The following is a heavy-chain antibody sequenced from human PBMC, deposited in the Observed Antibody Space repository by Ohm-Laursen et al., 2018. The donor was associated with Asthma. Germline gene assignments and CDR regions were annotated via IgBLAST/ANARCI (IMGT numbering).Heavy chain of an antibody. D-gene: IGHD3-3*01. Sequence: SLRLSCTASGFTFSSYWMSWVRQAPGKGLEWVANIKQDGSEKYYVDSVKGRFTISRDDSKNTLYLQMNSVRPDDTAVYYCARDVMEWYLPAFDFWGQGTLVTVSS. CDR1: GFTFSSYW. CDR2: IKQDGSEK. V-gene: IGHV3-7*01. J-gene: IGHJ4*02. CDR3: ARDVMEWYLPAFDF.